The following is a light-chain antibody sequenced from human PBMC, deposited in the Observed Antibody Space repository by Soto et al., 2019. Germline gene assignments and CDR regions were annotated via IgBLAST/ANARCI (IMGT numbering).Light chain of an antibody. CDR1: SGHSTYA. CDR3: QSLGTGIQV. V-gene: IGLV4-69*01. J-gene: IGLJ3*02. Sequence: QLVLTQSPSASASLGASVKLTCTLSSGHSTYAIAWHQQQSEKGPRFLMKINSDGRQSKGDGFFDRFSGSSSGAERHLTISSLQSEDEADYYCQSLGTGIQVFGGGTKVTVL. CDR2: INSDGRQ.